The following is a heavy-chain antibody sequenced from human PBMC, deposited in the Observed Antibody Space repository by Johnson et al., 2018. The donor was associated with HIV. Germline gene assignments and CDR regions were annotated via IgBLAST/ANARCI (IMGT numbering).Heavy chain of an antibody. CDR3: ARERIGYSSSGDVCDI. Sequence: VQLVESGGGLIQPGGSLRLSCAASGFTFSSYWMHWVRQAPGKGLVWVSRIHNDGSSTTYADSVKGRFTISRDNAKNTLYLQMSSLRAEDTAVYYCARERIGYSSSGDVCDIWGQGTMVTVSS. CDR2: IHNDGSST. CDR1: GFTFSSYW. D-gene: IGHD6-13*01. J-gene: IGHJ3*02. V-gene: IGHV3-74*01.